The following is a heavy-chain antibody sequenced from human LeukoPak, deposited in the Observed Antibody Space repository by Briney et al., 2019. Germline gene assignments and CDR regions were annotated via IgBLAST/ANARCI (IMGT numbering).Heavy chain of an antibody. V-gene: IGHV1-69*13. CDR2: IIPIFGTA. Sequence: RASVKVSCKASGGTFSSYAISWVRQAPGQGLEWMGGIIPIFGTANYAQKFQGRVTITADESTSTAYMELSSLRSEDTAVYYCAREGVAVVPAAIRRVTANWFDPWGQGTLVTVSS. J-gene: IGHJ5*02. CDR1: GGTFSSYA. D-gene: IGHD2-2*01. CDR3: AREGVAVVPAAIRRVTANWFDP.